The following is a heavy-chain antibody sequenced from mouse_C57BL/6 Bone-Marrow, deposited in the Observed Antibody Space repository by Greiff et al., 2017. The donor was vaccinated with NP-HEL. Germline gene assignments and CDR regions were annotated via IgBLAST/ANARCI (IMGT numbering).Heavy chain of an antibody. J-gene: IGHJ4*01. V-gene: IGHV1-5*01. CDR2: ISPGNSDT. Sequence: EVQLQQSGTVLARPGASVKMSCKTSGYTFTSYWMHWVKQRPGQGLEWIGAISPGNSDTSYNQKFKGKAKLTAVTSASTAYMELSSLTNEDSAVFYCTYGNYYYAMDYWGQGTSVTVSS. CDR3: TYGNYYYAMDY. CDR1: GYTFTSYW. D-gene: IGHD2-1*01.